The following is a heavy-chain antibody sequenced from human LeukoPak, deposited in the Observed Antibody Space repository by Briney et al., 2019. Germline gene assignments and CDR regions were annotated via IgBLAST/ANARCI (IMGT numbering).Heavy chain of an antibody. CDR2: IYDSGST. CDR1: GGSIRSGGYY. Sequence: SQTLSLTCTVSGGSIRSGGYYWSWIRQHPGKGLEWIGSIYDSGSTYYNPSLKSRVTISVDTSKNQFSLKLSSVTAADTAVYYCARDLGSSGWNYFGMDVWGQGTTVTVSS. J-gene: IGHJ6*02. D-gene: IGHD6-19*01. CDR3: ARDLGSSGWNYFGMDV. V-gene: IGHV4-31*03.